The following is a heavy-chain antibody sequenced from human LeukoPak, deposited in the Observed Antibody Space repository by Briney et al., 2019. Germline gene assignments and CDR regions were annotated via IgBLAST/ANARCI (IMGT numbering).Heavy chain of an antibody. J-gene: IGHJ6*02. Sequence: SETLSLTCTVSGCSVSGYYWSWIRQPPGKGLEWIGYIYYSGYTKYNPSLKSRVTMSVDTSKNQFSLRLSSVTAADTAVYYCARGSNGMGVWGQGTTVIVSS. CDR3: ARGSNGMGV. CDR2: IYYSGYT. CDR1: GCSVSGYY. V-gene: IGHV4-59*02.